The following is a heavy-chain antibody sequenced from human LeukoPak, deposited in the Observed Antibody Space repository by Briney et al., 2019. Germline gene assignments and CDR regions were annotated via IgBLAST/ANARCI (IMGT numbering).Heavy chain of an antibody. J-gene: IGHJ4*02. D-gene: IGHD2-2*01. CDR2: ISGSGGST. CDR1: GFTFSSYA. Sequence: GGSLRLSCAASGFTFSSYAMSWVRQAPGKGLEWVSAISGSGGSTYYADSVKGRFTVSRDNSNNTLYLQMNSLRAEDTAVYYCAKEGQYQLLYFDYWGQGTLVTVSS. V-gene: IGHV3-23*01. CDR3: AKEGQYQLLYFDY.